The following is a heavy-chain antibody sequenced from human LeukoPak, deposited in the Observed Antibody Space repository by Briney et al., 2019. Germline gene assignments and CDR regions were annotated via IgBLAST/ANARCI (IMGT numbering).Heavy chain of an antibody. J-gene: IGHJ5*02. Sequence: GGSLRLSCAAPGFTFSSNWMHWVRQAPGKGLAWVSRINNGGSSTSYADSVKGRFPISRDNAKNTLYLQMNSLRAEDTAVYYCATSMAGFHWFDPWGQGTLVTVSS. CDR2: INNGGSST. CDR1: GFTFSSNW. D-gene: IGHD6-19*01. V-gene: IGHV3-74*01. CDR3: ATSMAGFHWFDP.